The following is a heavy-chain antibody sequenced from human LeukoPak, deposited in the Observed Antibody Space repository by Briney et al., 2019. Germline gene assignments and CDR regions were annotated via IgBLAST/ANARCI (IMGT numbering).Heavy chain of an antibody. Sequence: KSSETLSLTCTVSGYSISSGYYWGWIRQPPGKGLEWIRSIYHSGSTYYNPSLKSRVTISVDTSKNQFSLKLSSVTAADTAVYYCARDGAPYYYDSSGYESGWFDPWGQGTLVTVSS. J-gene: IGHJ5*02. CDR3: ARDGAPYYYDSSGYESGWFDP. CDR2: IYHSGST. V-gene: IGHV4-38-2*02. D-gene: IGHD3-22*01. CDR1: GYSISSGYY.